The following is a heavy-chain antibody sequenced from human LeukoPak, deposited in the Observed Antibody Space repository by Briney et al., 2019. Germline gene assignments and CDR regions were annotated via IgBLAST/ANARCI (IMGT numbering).Heavy chain of an antibody. V-gene: IGHV3-74*01. CDR2: INSDGSST. CDR3: ARDSSGWYRSNIDY. CDR1: GFTFSSYS. Sequence: GGSLRLSCAASGFTFSSYSMNWVRQAPGKGLVWVSRINSDGSSTSYADSVKGRFTISRDNAKNTLYLQMDSLRAEDTAVYYCARDSSGWYRSNIDYWGQGTLVTVSS. J-gene: IGHJ4*02. D-gene: IGHD6-19*01.